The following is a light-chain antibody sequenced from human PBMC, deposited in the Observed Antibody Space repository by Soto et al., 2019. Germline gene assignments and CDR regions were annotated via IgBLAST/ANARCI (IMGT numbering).Light chain of an antibody. CDR2: DVS. CDR3: SSYTRSSTLV. CDR1: SSDVGGYNY. V-gene: IGLV2-14*01. J-gene: IGLJ2*01. Sequence: QSALTQPASVSGSPGQSITISCTGTSSDVGGYNYVSWYQQHPGKAPKLMIYDVSNRPSGVSNRFSGSKSGNTASLTISGLQAEDEADYSCSSYTRSSTLVVGGGTQLTV.